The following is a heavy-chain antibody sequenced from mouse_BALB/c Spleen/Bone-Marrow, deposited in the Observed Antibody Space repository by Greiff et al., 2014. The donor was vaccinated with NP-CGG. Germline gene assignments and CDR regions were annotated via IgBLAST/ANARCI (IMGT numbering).Heavy chain of an antibody. V-gene: IGHV1-80*01. CDR3: ARGDANYPFYAMDY. D-gene: IGHD2-1*01. J-gene: IGHJ4*01. CDR1: GYAFSSYW. Sequence: QVQLKESGAELVRPGSSVKISCKASGYAFSSYWLNWVKQRPGQGLEWIGQIYPGDGDTNYNGKFKGKATLTADKSSSTAYMQHSSLTSEDSAVYFCARGDANYPFYAMDYWGQGTSVTVTS. CDR2: IYPGDGDT.